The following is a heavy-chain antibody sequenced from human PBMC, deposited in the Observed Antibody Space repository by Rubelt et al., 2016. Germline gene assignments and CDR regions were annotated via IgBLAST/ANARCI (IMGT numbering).Heavy chain of an antibody. CDR3: ARANPVIYGKNYFDY. CDR1: GGSISSGGYY. D-gene: IGHD3-10*01. Sequence: QVQLQESGPGLVKPSQTLSLTCTVSGGSISSGGYYWSCIRQHPGKGLAWIGYTYYNPSLKSRVTISVDTSKNQFSLKLSSVTAADTAVYYCARANPVIYGKNYFDYWGQGTLVTVSS. V-gene: IGHV4-31*09. CDR2: T. J-gene: IGHJ4*02.